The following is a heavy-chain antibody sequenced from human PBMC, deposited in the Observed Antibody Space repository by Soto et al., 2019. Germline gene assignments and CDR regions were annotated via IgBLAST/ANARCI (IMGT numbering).Heavy chain of an antibody. V-gene: IGHV4-30-4*01. D-gene: IGHD6-13*01. J-gene: IGHJ5*02. CDR2: IYYSGST. CDR1: GGSISSGDYY. Sequence: PSETLSLTCTVSGGSISSGDYYWSWIRQPPGKGLEWIGYIYYSGSTYYNPSLKSRVTISVDTSKNQFSLKLSSVTAADTAVYYCARGASRIAAAGNWFDPRGQGTLVTVSS. CDR3: ARGASRIAAAGNWFDP.